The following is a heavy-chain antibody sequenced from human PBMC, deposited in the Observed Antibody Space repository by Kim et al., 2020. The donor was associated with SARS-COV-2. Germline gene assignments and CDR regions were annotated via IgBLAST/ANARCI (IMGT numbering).Heavy chain of an antibody. J-gene: IGHJ4*02. CDR3: ARVSPPPYNWNYSGWGSRRYYFDY. CDR2: INHSGST. D-gene: IGHD1-7*01. V-gene: IGHV4-34*01. CDR1: GGSFSGYY. Sequence: SETLSLTCAVYGGSFSGYYWSWIRQPPGKGLEWIGEINHSGSTNYNPSLKSRVTISVDTSKNKSSLKLSSVTAADTAVYYCARVSPPPYNWNYSGWGSRRYYFDYWGQGTLVTVSS.